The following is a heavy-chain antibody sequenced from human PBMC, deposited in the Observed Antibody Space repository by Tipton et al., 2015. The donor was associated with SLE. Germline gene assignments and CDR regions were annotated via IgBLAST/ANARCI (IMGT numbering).Heavy chain of an antibody. D-gene: IGHD3-22*01. CDR3: ARGVTVWYDSSGYYYIDY. CDR1: GGSISSGSYY. Sequence: TLSLTCTVSGGSISSGSYYWSWIRQPAGKGLEWIGRIYTSGSTHYIPSLKSRVTISVDTSKNQFSLKLSSVTAADTAVYYCARGVTVWYDSSGYYYIDYWGQGTLVTVSP. J-gene: IGHJ4*02. CDR2: IYTSGST. V-gene: IGHV4-61*02.